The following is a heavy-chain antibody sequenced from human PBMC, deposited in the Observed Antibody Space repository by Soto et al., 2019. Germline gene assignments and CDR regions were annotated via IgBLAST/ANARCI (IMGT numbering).Heavy chain of an antibody. Sequence: QVQLVQSGAEVKKPGASVKISCKASGYTFTDYFIHWVRQAPGQGFEWMGWINPHSRGTNYAQKFQGRVTMTRDTSTSTSYMELRGLRSDDTAVYYCARVTLKAGNWFDPWGQGTLVTVSS. CDR3: ARVTLKAGNWFDP. CDR2: INPHSRGT. CDR1: GYTFTDYF. V-gene: IGHV1-2*02. J-gene: IGHJ5*02.